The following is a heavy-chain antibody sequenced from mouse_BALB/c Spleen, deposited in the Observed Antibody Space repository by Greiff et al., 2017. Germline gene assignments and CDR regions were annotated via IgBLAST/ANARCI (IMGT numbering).Heavy chain of an antibody. CDR1: GYTFTDYW. V-gene: IGHV1-69*01. CDR3: ARQDSSGYPYAMDY. D-gene: IGHD3-2*01. Sequence: QVHVKQPGAELVMPGASVKMSCKASGYTFTDYWMHWVKQRPGQGLEWIGAIDTSDSYTSYNQKFKGKATLTVDESSSTAYMQLSSLTSEDSAVYYCARQDSSGYPYAMDYWGQGTSVTVSS. CDR2: IDTSDSYT. J-gene: IGHJ4*01.